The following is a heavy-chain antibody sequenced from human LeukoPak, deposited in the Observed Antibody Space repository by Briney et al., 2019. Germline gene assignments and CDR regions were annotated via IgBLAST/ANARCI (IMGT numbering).Heavy chain of an antibody. CDR3: ARGRVSSSSWQSVYYYYLYMDV. CDR1: GDSISIYY. D-gene: IGHD6-13*01. Sequence: TSETLSLTCSVSGDSISIYYWNWIRQPPGKGLEWIGYIDHTGSTNYNPSLNSRVTISRDTSTNHFSLKLSSVTAADTAVYFCARGRVSSSSWQSVYYYYLYMDVWGKGSTVTVSS. V-gene: IGHV4-59*01. J-gene: IGHJ6*03. CDR2: IDHTGST.